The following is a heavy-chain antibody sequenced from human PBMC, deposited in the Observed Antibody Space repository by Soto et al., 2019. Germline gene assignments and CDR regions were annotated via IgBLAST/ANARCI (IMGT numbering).Heavy chain of an antibody. J-gene: IGHJ3*01. CDR2: IYPGDSDT. CDR3: ARLPGVRGVFDGFNV. V-gene: IGHV5-51*01. CDR1: GDSIAGYW. Sequence: NSCNVSGDSIAGYWIGWVRQMPGKGLDWMGVIYPGDSDTRYSPSFHGQVTISADKSISTAYLQWSSLKASDTAMYFCARLPGVRGVFDGFNVWGQGTMVTVSS. D-gene: IGHD3-10*01.